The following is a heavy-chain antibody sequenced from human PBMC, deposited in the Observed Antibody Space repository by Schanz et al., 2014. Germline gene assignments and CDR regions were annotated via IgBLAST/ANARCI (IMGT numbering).Heavy chain of an antibody. CDR3: ARDGGEVVRGVIEGVNHYYYGMDV. CDR1: GGTFSTYT. V-gene: IGHV1-69*04. D-gene: IGHD3-10*01. Sequence: QVQLVQSWAEVKGPGASVKVSCKASGGTFSTYTISWVRQAPGQGLEWMGRIIPILGIANYAQKFRGRVSITADTSTNTAYMELSSLTSEDTAVYYCARDGGEVVRGVIEGVNHYYYGMDVWGQGTTVTVSS. CDR2: IIPILGIA. J-gene: IGHJ6*02.